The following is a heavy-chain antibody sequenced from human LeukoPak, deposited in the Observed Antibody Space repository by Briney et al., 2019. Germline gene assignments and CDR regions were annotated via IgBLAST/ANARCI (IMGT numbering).Heavy chain of an antibody. CDR3: AGDRGWLIAS. D-gene: IGHD6-19*01. CDR1: GFTFSHFW. V-gene: IGHV3-7*01. Sequence: GGSLRLSCAGSGFTFSHFWMNWVRQAPGKGLEWVAIIKQDGSETYYVDSVKGRFTISRDNAKNSVYLRMNSLRAEDTAVYYCAGDRGWLIASWGQGTLVTVSS. J-gene: IGHJ4*02. CDR2: IKQDGSET.